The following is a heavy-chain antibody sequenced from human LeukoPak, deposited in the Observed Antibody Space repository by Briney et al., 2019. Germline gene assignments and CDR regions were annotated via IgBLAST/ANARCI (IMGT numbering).Heavy chain of an antibody. J-gene: IGHJ4*02. CDR1: GYTFTSYW. Sequence: GESLKISCKGSGYTFTSYWIAWVRQLPGKGLEYMGIIYPGDSDTRYRPSFQGQVTISADKSITTAYLQWSSLKASDTAIYYCARLNDAIVDHWGQGTLVTVSS. CDR2: IYPGDSDT. D-gene: IGHD2-21*01. V-gene: IGHV5-51*01. CDR3: ARLNDAIVDH.